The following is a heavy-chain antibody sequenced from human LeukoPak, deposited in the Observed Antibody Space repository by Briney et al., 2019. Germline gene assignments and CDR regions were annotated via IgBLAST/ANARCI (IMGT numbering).Heavy chain of an antibody. J-gene: IGHJ4*02. V-gene: IGHV3-30*18. Sequence: GGSLRLSCAASGFTFSSYWLHWVRQAPGKGLEWVAVISYDGSNKYYADSVKGRFTISRDNSKNTLYLQMNSLRAEDTAVYYCAKLATVGAPYWGQGTRVTVSS. CDR1: GFTFSSYW. CDR2: ISYDGSNK. D-gene: IGHD1-26*01. CDR3: AKLATVGAPY.